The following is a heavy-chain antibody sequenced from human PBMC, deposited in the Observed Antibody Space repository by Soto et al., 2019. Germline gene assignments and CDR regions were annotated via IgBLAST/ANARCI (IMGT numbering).Heavy chain of an antibody. D-gene: IGHD3-22*01. CDR3: ASAAYYYDSSGYYYGPYFDY. J-gene: IGHJ4*02. CDR2: ISSSGSTI. Sequence: VGSLRLSCAASGFTFSDYYMSWIRQAPGKGLEWVSYISSSGSTIYYADSVKGRFTISRDNAKNSLYLQMNSLGAEDTAVYYCASAAYYYDSSGYYYGPYFDYWGQGTLVTVSS. CDR1: GFTFSDYY. V-gene: IGHV3-11*01.